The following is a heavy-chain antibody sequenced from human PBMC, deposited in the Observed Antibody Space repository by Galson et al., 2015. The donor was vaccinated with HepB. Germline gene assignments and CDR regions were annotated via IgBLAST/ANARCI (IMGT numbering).Heavy chain of an antibody. Sequence: SLRLSCAASGFTFSSHWMSWVRQAPGKGLEWVANIKQDGSEKYYVDSVKGRFTISRDNAKNSLYLQMNSLRAEDTAVYYCARVDSYGHGWFDCWGQGTPVTVSS. CDR1: GFTFSSHW. CDR2: IKQDGSEK. D-gene: IGHD5-18*01. J-gene: IGHJ4*02. CDR3: ARVDSYGHGWFDC. V-gene: IGHV3-7*03.